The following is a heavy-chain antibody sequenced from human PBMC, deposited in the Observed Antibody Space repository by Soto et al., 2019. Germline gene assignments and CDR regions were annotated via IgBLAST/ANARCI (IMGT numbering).Heavy chain of an antibody. Sequence: ASVKVSCKASGGTFSSYAISWVRQAPGQGLEWMGGIIPIFGTANYAQKFQGRVTITADESTSTAYMELSSLRSEDTAVYYCASCREMATMDYYYYGMDVWGQGTTVTVSS. V-gene: IGHV1-69*13. CDR3: ASCREMATMDYYYYGMDV. CDR2: IIPIFGTA. D-gene: IGHD5-12*01. CDR1: GGTFSSYA. J-gene: IGHJ6*02.